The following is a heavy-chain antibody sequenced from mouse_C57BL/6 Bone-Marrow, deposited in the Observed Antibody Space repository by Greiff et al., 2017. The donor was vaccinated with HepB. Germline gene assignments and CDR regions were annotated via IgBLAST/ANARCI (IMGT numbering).Heavy chain of an antibody. CDR2: ISSGGSYT. V-gene: IGHV5-6*02. Sequence: EVMLVESGGDLVKPGGSLKLSCAASGFTFSSYGMSWVRQTPDKRLEWVATISSGGSYTYYPDSVKGRFTISRDNAKNTLYLQMSSLKSEDTAMYYCARRGYSNSWFAYWGQGTLVTVSA. CDR1: GFTFSSYG. D-gene: IGHD2-5*01. CDR3: ARRGYSNSWFAY. J-gene: IGHJ3*01.